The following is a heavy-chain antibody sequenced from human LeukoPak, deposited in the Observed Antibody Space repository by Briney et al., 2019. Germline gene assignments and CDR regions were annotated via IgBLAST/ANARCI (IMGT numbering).Heavy chain of an antibody. V-gene: IGHV3-7*01. D-gene: IGHD1-26*01. CDR1: GGSISSYY. Sequence: ETLSLTCTVSGGSISSYYWSWVRQAPGKGLEWVANIKQDGSEKYYVDSVKGRFTISRDNAKNSLYLQMNSLRAEDTAVYYCARAGRLAKELDYWGQGTLVTVSS. J-gene: IGHJ4*02. CDR3: ARAGRLAKELDY. CDR2: IKQDGSEK.